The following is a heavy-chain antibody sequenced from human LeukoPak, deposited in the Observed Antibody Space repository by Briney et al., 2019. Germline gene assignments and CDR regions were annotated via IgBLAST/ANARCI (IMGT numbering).Heavy chain of an antibody. CDR1: GFTFSSYA. CDR2: MSYDGSNK. J-gene: IGHJ4*02. Sequence: GGSLRLSCAASGFTFSSYAMHWVRQAPGKGLEWMAVMSYDGSNKYYADSVKGRFTISRDNSKNTLYLQMNSLRAEDTAVYYCAKKLSGPSNQYFDCWGQGTLVTVSS. V-gene: IGHV3-30-3*02. CDR3: AKKLSGPSNQYFDC. D-gene: IGHD1-14*01.